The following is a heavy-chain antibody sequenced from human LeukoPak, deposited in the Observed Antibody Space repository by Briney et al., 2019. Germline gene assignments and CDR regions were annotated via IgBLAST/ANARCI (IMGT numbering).Heavy chain of an antibody. CDR1: GYTFTTYG. Sequence: AAVKVSCKASGYTFTTYGISWVRQAPGQGLEYMAWISASSGHTNYAQNLQGRVTLTTDTSTSTAYMGLRSLKSDDTAVYYCARDGRVGFFVYWGQGTLVTVSS. D-gene: IGHD1-26*01. CDR2: ISASSGHT. V-gene: IGHV1-18*01. J-gene: IGHJ4*02. CDR3: ARDGRVGFFVY.